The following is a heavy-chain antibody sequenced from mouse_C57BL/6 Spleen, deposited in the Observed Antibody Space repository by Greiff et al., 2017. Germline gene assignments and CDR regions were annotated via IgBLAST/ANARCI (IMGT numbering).Heavy chain of an antibody. Sequence: QVQLQQPGAELVKPGASVKLSCKASGYTFTSYWMHWVKQRPGKGLEWIGMIHPNSGSTNYNEKLKSKATLTVDKSSSTAFMHLSSLTSEDSAFYYCARDYGSSPWYFDVWGTGTTVPVSS. CDR2: IHPNSGST. V-gene: IGHV1-64*01. CDR3: ARDYGSSPWYFDV. CDR1: GYTFTSYW. J-gene: IGHJ1*03. D-gene: IGHD1-1*01.